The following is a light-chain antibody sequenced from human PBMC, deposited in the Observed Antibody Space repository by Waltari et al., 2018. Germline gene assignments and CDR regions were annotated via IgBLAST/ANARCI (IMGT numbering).Light chain of an antibody. V-gene: IGKV3-11*01. Sequence: EIVLTQSPGTLSLSPGERATLSCRASQSVSDYLAWYQQKPGQAPRLLIYDASNRATGIPARFSGSGFGTDFTLTISSLEPEDFAVYYCQQRSNWPRTFGQGTKLETK. CDR2: DAS. CDR3: QQRSNWPRT. CDR1: QSVSDY. J-gene: IGKJ2*02.